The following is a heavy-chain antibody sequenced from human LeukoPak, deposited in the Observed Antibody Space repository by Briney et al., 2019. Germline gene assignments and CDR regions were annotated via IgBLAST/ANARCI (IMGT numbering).Heavy chain of an antibody. V-gene: IGHV3-7*01. CDR3: ARDGGYDSSGYYYVIYYYYYMDV. CDR1: GFTFSSYW. D-gene: IGHD3-22*01. Sequence: GGSLRLSCAASGFTFSSYWMSWVRQAPGKGLEWVANIKQDGSEKYYVDSVKGRFTISRDNAKNSVYLQMNSLRAEDTAVYYCARDGGYDSSGYYYVIYYYYYMDVWGKGTTVTVSS. J-gene: IGHJ6*03. CDR2: IKQDGSEK.